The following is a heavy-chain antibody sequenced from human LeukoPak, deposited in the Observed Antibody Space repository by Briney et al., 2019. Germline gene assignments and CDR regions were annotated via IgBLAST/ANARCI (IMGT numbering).Heavy chain of an antibody. V-gene: IGHV2-70*11. CDR2: IEWDDDK. D-gene: IGHD3-22*01. J-gene: IGHJ4*02. CDR1: VFSLRTSRMC. CDR3: ARMVYDTKNFDY. Sequence: SGPALVKPTQTLTLTYTFSVFSLRTSRMCVSWIRQPPGKALEWLARIEWDDDKYYSTSLKTRLTISKDTSKIQVVLTMTNMDPVDTATYYCARMVYDTKNFDYWGQGTLVTVSS.